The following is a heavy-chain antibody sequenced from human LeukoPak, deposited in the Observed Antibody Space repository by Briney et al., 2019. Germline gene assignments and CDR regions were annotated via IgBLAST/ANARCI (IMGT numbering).Heavy chain of an antibody. CDR3: ASVGDGYNDAFDI. Sequence: ASVKVSCKASGGTFSSYAISWVRQAPGQGLEWMGGIIPTFGTANCAQKFQGRVTITTDESTSTAYMELSSLRSEDTAVYYCASVGDGYNDAFDIWGQGTMVTVSS. CDR2: IIPTFGTA. D-gene: IGHD5-24*01. V-gene: IGHV1-69*05. J-gene: IGHJ3*02. CDR1: GGTFSSYA.